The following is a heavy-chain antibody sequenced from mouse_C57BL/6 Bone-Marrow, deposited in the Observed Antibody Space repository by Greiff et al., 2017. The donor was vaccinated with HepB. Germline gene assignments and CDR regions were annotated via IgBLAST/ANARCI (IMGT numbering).Heavy chain of an antibody. CDR3: ARSVFSIRYFDV. CDR1: GYTFTDYY. CDR2: INPNNGGT. Sequence: VQLQQSGPELVKPGASVKISCKASGYTFTDYYMNWVKQSHGKSLEWIGDINPNNGGTSYNQKFKGKATLTVDKSSSTAYMELRSLTSEDSAVYYCARSVFSIRYFDVWGTGTTVTVSS. D-gene: IGHD2-4*01. J-gene: IGHJ1*03. V-gene: IGHV1-26*01.